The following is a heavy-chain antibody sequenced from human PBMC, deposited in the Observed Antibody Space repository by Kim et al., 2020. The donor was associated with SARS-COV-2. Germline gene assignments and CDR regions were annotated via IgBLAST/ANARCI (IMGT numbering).Heavy chain of an antibody. J-gene: IGHJ4*02. CDR2: ISYDGSNK. D-gene: IGHD1-26*01. CDR1: GFTFSSYG. Sequence: GGSLRLSCAASGFTFSSYGMHWVRQAPGKGLEWVAVISYDGSNKYYADSVKGRFTISRDNSKNTLYLQMNSLRAEDTAVYYCAKDAGGSHHPFDYWGQGTLVTVSS. CDR3: AKDAGGSHHPFDY. V-gene: IGHV3-30*18.